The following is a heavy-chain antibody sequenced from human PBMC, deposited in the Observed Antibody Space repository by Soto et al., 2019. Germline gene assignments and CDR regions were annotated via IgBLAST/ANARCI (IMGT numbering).Heavy chain of an antibody. CDR3: AKDRGYPRDDFHY. V-gene: IGHV3-23*01. D-gene: IGHD6-13*01. Sequence: EVQLLESGGDLVQPGGSLRLSCAASGFTLNNYGMSWVRQAPGKGLEWVSAISPNGQGIYYADSVKGRFIISKDNSKNTVFLHMDSLTADDTAVYYCAKDRGYPRDDFHYWGQGTLVTVSS. CDR2: ISPNGQGI. J-gene: IGHJ4*02. CDR1: GFTLNNYG.